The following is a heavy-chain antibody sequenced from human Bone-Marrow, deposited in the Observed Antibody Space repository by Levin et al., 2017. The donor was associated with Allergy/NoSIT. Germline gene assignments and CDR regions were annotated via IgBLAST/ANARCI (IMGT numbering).Heavy chain of an antibody. Sequence: SQTLSLTCAVSCYSISSGYYWGWIRQAPGKGLEWIGSMYHSGSTHYNPSLRSRVSISVDTSTNQFSLKLTSVTAADTAVYYCARERAVAGSFDPWGQGTLVTVSS. J-gene: IGHJ5*02. CDR3: ARERAVAGSFDP. CDR2: MYHSGST. D-gene: IGHD6-13*01. V-gene: IGHV4-38-2*02. CDR1: CYSISSGYY.